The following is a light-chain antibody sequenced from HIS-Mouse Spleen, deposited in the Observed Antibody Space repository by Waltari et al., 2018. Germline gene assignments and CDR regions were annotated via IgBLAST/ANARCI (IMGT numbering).Light chain of an antibody. CDR2: EVS. CDR3: SSYTSSSTRV. J-gene: IGLJ3*02. CDR1: SSDVGGYNY. Sequence: QSALTQPASVSGSPGQSITISCTGTSSDVGGYNYVSWYQQHPGKAPKLMIYEVSNRPSGVSNRFSGSESGSTASLTISGLQAEDEADYYCSSYTSSSTRVFGVGTKLTVL. V-gene: IGLV2-14*01.